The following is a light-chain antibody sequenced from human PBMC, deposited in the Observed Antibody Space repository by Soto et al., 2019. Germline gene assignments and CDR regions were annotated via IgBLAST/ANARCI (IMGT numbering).Light chain of an antibody. Sequence: QSVLTQPASVSGSPGQSITISCTGTSSDVGGYNSASWFQQHPSKAPKLIIYEVSHRPSGVSIRFSGSKSGNTASLTISGLQAEDEADYYCNSYRQSTTLVFGTGSKVTVL. CDR2: EVS. J-gene: IGLJ1*01. CDR1: SSDVGGYNS. CDR3: NSYRQSTTLV. V-gene: IGLV2-14*01.